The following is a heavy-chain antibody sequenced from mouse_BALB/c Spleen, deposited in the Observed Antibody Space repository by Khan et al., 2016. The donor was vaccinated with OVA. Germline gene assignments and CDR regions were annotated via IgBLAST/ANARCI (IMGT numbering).Heavy chain of an antibody. CDR3: ARGVYYYGSRTMDY. CDR1: GFSLTGYG. J-gene: IGHJ4*01. Sequence: QVQLKESGPGLVAPSQSLSITCTVSGFSLTGYGVNWVRQPPGKGLEWLGMIWGDGRTDYTSALKSRLSISKDNSKSQVFLKMNSLQTDDTARYYCARGVYYYGSRTMDYWGQGTLVTVSS. CDR2: IWGDGRT. D-gene: IGHD1-1*01. V-gene: IGHV2-6-7*01.